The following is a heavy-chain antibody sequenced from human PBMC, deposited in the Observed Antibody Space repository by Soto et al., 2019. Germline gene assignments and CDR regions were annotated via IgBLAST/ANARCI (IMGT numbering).Heavy chain of an antibody. CDR3: AREGRHFDY. Sequence: LVKVSCKASGGTFSSYAISWVRQAPGQGLEWMGGINPIFGTPHYAQKYQGRVTITADTFTNTAYMELTRLTSDDTAVHFCAREGRHFDYWGQGTLVTV. CDR1: GGTFSSYA. CDR2: INPIFGTP. V-gene: IGHV1-69*06. J-gene: IGHJ4*02.